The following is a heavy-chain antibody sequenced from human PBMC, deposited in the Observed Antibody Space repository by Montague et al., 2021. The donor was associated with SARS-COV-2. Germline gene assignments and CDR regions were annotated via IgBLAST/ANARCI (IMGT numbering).Heavy chain of an antibody. J-gene: IGHJ3*01. CDR1: GGSTASHY. V-gene: IGHV4-59*08. CDR2: VYYNGDT. Sequence: SETLSLTCTVSGGSTASHYWNWIRQSLGKRPEWIGYVYYNGDTKYNPSLQSRVTISIDTSENQFSLRLNSVTAADTAVYFCARGWAFDPWGRGRLVTVSS. CDR3: ARGWAFDP. D-gene: IGHD6-19*01.